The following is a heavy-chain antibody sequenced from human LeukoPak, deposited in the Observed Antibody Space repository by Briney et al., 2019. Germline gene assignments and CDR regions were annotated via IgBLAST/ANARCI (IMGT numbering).Heavy chain of an antibody. CDR3: AREGVSAEFDP. CDR2: INPSGGST. D-gene: IGHD2-8*01. J-gene: IGHJ5*02. CDR1: GFSFTGYY. V-gene: IGHV1-46*01. Sequence: ASVKVSCKASGFSFTGYYIHWVRQAPGQGLEWMGIINPSGGSTSYAQKFQGRVTMTRDMSTSTVYMELSSLRSEDTAVYYCAREGVSAEFDPWGQGTLVTVSS.